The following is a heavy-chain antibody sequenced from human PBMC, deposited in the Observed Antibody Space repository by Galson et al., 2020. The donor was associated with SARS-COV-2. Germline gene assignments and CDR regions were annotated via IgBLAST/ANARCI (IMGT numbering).Heavy chain of an antibody. J-gene: IGHJ4*02. D-gene: IGHD5-18*01. CDR1: GYSFTSYW. CDR3: ARQKAGYSYGPFDY. Sequence: GGSLRLSCKGSGYSFTSYWIGWVRQMPGKGLEWMGIIYPGDSDTRYSPSFQGQVTISADKSISTAYLQWSSLKASDTAMYYRARQKAGYSYGPFDYWGQGTLVTVSS. V-gene: IGHV5-51*01. CDR2: IYPGDSDT.